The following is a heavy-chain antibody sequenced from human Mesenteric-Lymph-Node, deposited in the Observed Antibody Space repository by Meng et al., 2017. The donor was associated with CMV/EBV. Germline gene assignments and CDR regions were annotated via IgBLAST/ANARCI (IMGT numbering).Heavy chain of an antibody. Sequence: SETLSLTCAVYGGSFSGYYWSWIRQPPGKGLEWIGEINHSGSTNSNPSLKSRVTISVDTSKNQFSLKLSSVTAADTAVYYCARLRITVVRGRGYYYHGMDVWGQGTTVTVSS. CDR3: ARLRITVVRGRGYYYHGMDV. V-gene: IGHV4-34*01. J-gene: IGHJ6*02. CDR2: INHSGST. D-gene: IGHD3-10*01. CDR1: GGSFSGYY.